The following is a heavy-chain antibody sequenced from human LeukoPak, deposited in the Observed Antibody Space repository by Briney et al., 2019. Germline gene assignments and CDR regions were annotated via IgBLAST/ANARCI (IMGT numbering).Heavy chain of an antibody. CDR2: ISGSGGST. Sequence: GGSLRHSCAASGFTFSSYAMSWVRQAPGKGLEWVSAISGSGGSTYYADSVKGRFTISRDNSKNTLYLQMNSLRAEDTAVYYCAKDPGDTVYVGSWFRFDPCGQGTLVTVSS. CDR3: AKDPGDTVYVGSWFRFDP. V-gene: IGHV3-23*01. CDR1: GFTFSSYA. D-gene: IGHD2-8*01. J-gene: IGHJ5*02.